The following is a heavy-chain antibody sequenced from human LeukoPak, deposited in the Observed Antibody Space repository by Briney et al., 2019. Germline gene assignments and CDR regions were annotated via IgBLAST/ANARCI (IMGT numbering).Heavy chain of an antibody. V-gene: IGHV1-2*02. CDR2: INPNSGGT. Sequence: ASVKVSCTASGYTFTGYYMHWVRQAPGQGLEWMGWINPNSGGTNYAQKFQGRVTMTRDTSISTAYMELSRLRSDDTAVYYCAKAPDYYDSSWGIDYWGQGTLVTVSS. CDR3: AKAPDYYDSSWGIDY. J-gene: IGHJ4*02. D-gene: IGHD3-22*01. CDR1: GYTFTGYY.